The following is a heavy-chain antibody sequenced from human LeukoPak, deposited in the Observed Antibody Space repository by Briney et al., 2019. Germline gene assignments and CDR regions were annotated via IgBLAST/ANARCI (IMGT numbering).Heavy chain of an antibody. Sequence: SETLSLTCAVSGGSISSGGYSWSWIRQPPGKGLEWIGYIYHSGSTYYNPSLKSRVSISVDTSKNQFSLKLSSVTAADTAVYYCARVRGSSWYLGEENWFDPWGQGTLVTVSS. CDR1: GGSISSGGYS. D-gene: IGHD6-13*01. CDR2: IYHSGST. J-gene: IGHJ5*02. V-gene: IGHV4-30-2*01. CDR3: ARVRGSSWYLGEENWFDP.